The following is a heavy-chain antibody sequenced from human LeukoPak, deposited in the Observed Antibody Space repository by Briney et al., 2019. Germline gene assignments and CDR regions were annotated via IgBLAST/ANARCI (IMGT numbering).Heavy chain of an antibody. J-gene: IGHJ4*02. V-gene: IGHV3-23*01. CDR2: ISGSGVST. CDR1: GFTFSSYS. Sequence: GGSLRLSCAASGFTFSSYSLSWVRQAPGKGVAGVSAISGSGVSTYYADSVKGRFTNSRDNSKNTLYLQMYSLRADDTAVYYCARESGSGYSYGYTYWGQGTLVTVSS. CDR3: ARESGSGYSYGYTY. D-gene: IGHD5-18*01.